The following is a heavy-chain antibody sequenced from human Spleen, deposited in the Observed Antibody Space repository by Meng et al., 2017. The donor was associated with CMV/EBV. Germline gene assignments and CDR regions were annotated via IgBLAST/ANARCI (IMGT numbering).Heavy chain of an antibody. V-gene: IGHV1-18*01. CDR2: ISAYNGNT. J-gene: IGHJ6*02. CDR3: ARVIRLWSGFRYYYGMDV. CDR1: GYTLTELS. D-gene: IGHD3-3*01. Sequence: ASVKVSCKVSGYTLTELSMHWVRQAPGQGLEWMGWISAYNGNTNYAQKLQGRVTMTTDTSTSTAYMELRSLRSDDTAVYYCARVIRLWSGFRYYYGMDVWGQGTTVTVSS.